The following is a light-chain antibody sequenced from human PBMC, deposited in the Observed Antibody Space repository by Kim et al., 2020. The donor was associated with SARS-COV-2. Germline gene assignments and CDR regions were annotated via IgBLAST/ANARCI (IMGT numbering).Light chain of an antibody. CDR1: QSIRTY. Sequence: DIQMTQSPSSLSASVGDRVSITCRASQSIRTYLNWFQQKPGRAPKLLIYDTSSLQSGVPPRFSGSGSATEFTLTINTLQPGDFATYYCQQSYNFPYTFGQGTKLEI. CDR2: DTS. V-gene: IGKV1-39*01. CDR3: QQSYNFPYT. J-gene: IGKJ2*01.